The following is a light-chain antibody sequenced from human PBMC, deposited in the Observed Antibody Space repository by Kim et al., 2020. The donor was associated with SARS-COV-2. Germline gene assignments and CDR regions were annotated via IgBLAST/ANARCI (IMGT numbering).Light chain of an antibody. J-gene: IGKJ2*01. CDR1: QDIDDD. CDR2: AAA. CDR3: LQHDDFPPT. Sequence: SATPGDKVNIAGKARQDIDDDMNWYRQKPGEAAAFIILAAATLVPGIPPRFSGSGYGTDCTLTINNIEIGDAAYDFCLQHDDFPPTFGQGTKLEI. V-gene: IGKV5-2*01.